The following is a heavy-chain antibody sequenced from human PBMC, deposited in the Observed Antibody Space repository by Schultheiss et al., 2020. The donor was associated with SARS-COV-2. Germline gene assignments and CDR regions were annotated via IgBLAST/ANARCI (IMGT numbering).Heavy chain of an antibody. Sequence: GGSLRLSCAASGFTFTTYGMHWVRQAPGKGLEWVAVIWYDGTKKYYADSVKGRFIISRDNSKNTLYLQMNSLRAEDTAVYYCAKDYHFRSGWYKSRVGDGMDVWGQGTTVTVSS. V-gene: IGHV3-30*02. CDR2: IWYDGTKK. CDR3: AKDYHFRSGWYKSRVGDGMDV. CDR1: GFTFTTYG. J-gene: IGHJ6*02. D-gene: IGHD6-19*01.